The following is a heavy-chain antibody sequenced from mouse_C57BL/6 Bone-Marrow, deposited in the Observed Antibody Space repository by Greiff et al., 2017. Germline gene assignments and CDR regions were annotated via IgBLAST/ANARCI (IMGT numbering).Heavy chain of an antibody. CDR2: ISDGGSYT. Sequence: DVQLVESGGGLVKPGGSLKLSCAASGFTFSSYAMSWVRQTPEKRLEWVATISDGGSYTCYPDNVKGRFTISRDNAKNNLYLQMSHLKSEDTAMYYCARVYYYGSSLAYWGQGTLVTVSA. V-gene: IGHV5-4*01. D-gene: IGHD1-1*01. J-gene: IGHJ3*01. CDR1: GFTFSSYA. CDR3: ARVYYYGSSLAY.